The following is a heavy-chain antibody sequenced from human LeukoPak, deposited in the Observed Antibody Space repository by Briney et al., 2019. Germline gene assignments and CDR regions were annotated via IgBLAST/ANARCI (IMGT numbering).Heavy chain of an antibody. D-gene: IGHD3-10*01. V-gene: IGHV4-39*01. CDR1: GGPISSSIYY. CDR2: IYYSGSA. J-gene: IGHJ5*02. Sequence: PSETLSLTCTVSGGPISSSIYYWGWIRQPPGKGLEWIGSIYYSGSAYYNPSLKSRVTISVDTFKNQFSLKLSSVTAADTAVYYCAGLWRPPHGSGRYNWFDPWGQGTLVTVSS. CDR3: AGLWRPPHGSGRYNWFDP.